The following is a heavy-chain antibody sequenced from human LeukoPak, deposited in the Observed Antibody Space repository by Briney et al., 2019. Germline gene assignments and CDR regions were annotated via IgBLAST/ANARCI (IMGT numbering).Heavy chain of an antibody. Sequence: SQTLSLTCTVSGGSISSYYWSWIRQPPGKGLEWIGYIYYSGSTNYNPSLKSRVTISVDTSKNQFSLKLSSVTAADTAVYYCASSGGATGPSGYWGQGTLVTVSS. CDR3: ASSGGATGPSGY. CDR2: IYYSGST. J-gene: IGHJ4*02. CDR1: GGSISSYY. V-gene: IGHV4-59*01. D-gene: IGHD1-26*01.